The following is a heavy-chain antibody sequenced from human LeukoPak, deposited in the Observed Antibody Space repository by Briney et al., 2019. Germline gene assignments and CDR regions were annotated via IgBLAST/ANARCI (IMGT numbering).Heavy chain of an antibody. CDR1: GFTFSSYS. Sequence: SGGSLRLSCAASGFTFSSYSMNWVRQAPGKGLEWVSSISSSSGYIYYADSVKGRFTISRDNAKNSLYLQMNSLRAEDTAVYYCARVGIAAAESNWFDPWGQGTLVTVSS. CDR3: ARVGIAAAESNWFDP. CDR2: ISSSSGYI. D-gene: IGHD6-13*01. J-gene: IGHJ5*02. V-gene: IGHV3-21*01.